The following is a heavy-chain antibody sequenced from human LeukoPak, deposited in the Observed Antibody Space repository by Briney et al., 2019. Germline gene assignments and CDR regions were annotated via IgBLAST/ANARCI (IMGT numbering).Heavy chain of an antibody. CDR1: GFTFSAFA. Sequence: GGSLRLSCAASGFTFSAFAMSWVRQAPGKGLEWVSVITGSGGSTYYAGSVKGRFTISRDNSRTTLYLQMNSLRADDTAVYYCAKSPTGYVPDCWGQGTLVTVSP. CDR3: AKSPTGYVPDC. J-gene: IGHJ4*02. V-gene: IGHV3-23*01. CDR2: ITGSGGST. D-gene: IGHD3-9*01.